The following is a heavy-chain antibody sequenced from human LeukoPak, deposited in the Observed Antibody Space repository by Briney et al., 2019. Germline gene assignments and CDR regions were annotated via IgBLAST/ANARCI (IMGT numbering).Heavy chain of an antibody. CDR1: GGSISSYY. V-gene: IGHV4-59*01. Sequence: PSETLSLTCTVSGGSISSYYWSWIRQTPGKGLEWIGYIYDSGSTNYNPSLKSRVTISVDTFKNQFSLKLSAVTAADTAVYYCAREYCSSTSCYYFDYWGQGTLVTVSS. D-gene: IGHD2-2*01. CDR3: AREYCSSTSCYYFDY. CDR2: IYDSGST. J-gene: IGHJ4*02.